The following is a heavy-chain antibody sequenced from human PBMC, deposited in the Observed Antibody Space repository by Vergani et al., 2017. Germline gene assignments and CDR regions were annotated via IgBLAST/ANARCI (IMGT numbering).Heavy chain of an antibody. CDR1: GFSFNSYW. Sequence: DVHLAESGGGFFQPGGSLRLSCSASGFSFNSYWMHWVRQVPGKGLLWVSRIKSDGSITAYADSVKGRFTISRDNARNTLYLQMNSLRAEDTGVYYCARDRYYLGSGSYPYFYYYGLDVWGQGTAVTVSS. V-gene: IGHV3-74*03. CDR3: ARDRYYLGSGSYPYFYYYGLDV. CDR2: IKSDGSIT. D-gene: IGHD3-10*01. J-gene: IGHJ6*02.